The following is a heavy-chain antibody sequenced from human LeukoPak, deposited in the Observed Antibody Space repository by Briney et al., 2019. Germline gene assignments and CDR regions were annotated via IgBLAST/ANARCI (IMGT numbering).Heavy chain of an antibody. CDR1: GGSISLYY. J-gene: IGHJ4*02. D-gene: IGHD3-10*01. CDR2: FYDTRSP. CDR3: ARGRGSLTY. V-gene: IGHV4-59*01. Sequence: SETLSLTCTVSGGSISLYYWSWIRQPPGKGLEWIGYFYDTRSPKYNPSLERRVTISVDMSRNQFSLNLTSVTAADTAVYFCARGRGSLTYWGQGTLATVSS.